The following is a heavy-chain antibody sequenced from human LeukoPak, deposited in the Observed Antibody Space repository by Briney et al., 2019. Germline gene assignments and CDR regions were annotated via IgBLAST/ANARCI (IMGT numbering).Heavy chain of an antibody. J-gene: IGHJ4*02. V-gene: IGHV1-69*06. Sequence: ASVKVSCKASGNSFNKYAITWVRQAPGQGLEWMGEFIPIFGTAKYAKKFQGRVTITADKSTSTAYMDLNSLRSEDTAVYYCTRGEFGELYHFDYWGQGTLVTVSS. D-gene: IGHD3-10*01. CDR1: GNSFNKYA. CDR3: TRGEFGELYHFDY. CDR2: FIPIFGTA.